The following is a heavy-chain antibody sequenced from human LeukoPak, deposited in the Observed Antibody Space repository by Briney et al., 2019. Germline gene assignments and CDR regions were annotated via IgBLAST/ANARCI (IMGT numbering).Heavy chain of an antibody. V-gene: IGHV3-66*01. J-gene: IGHJ4*02. D-gene: IGHD3-22*01. CDR2: IYSGGST. CDR1: GFTVSSNY. Sequence: GGSLRLSCAASGFTVSSNYMSWVRQAPGKGLEWASVIYSGGSTYYADSVKGRFTISRDNSKNTLYLQMNSLRAEDTAVYYCATTRSSGHPYYFDYWGQGTLVTVSS. CDR3: ATTRSSGHPYYFDY.